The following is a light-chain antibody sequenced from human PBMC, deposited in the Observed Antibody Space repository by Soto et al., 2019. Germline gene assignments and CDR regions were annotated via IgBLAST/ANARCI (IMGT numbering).Light chain of an antibody. Sequence: EKVMTQSPATLSVSPGERATLSCRASQSVSSNLAWYQQKPGQAPRLLIYGASTRATGIPARFSGSGSGTEFTLTISSLQSEDFAVYYRQQYNNWPPYTFGQGTKLEIK. J-gene: IGKJ2*01. CDR1: QSVSSN. CDR3: QQYNNWPPYT. V-gene: IGKV3-15*01. CDR2: GAS.